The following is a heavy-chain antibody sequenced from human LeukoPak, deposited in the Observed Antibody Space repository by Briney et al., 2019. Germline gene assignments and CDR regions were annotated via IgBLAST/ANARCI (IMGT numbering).Heavy chain of an antibody. V-gene: IGHV1-2*02. CDR1: GYTFTGYY. CDR3: ARDLGSYRIGFYP. CDR2: INPNSGGT. Sequence: ASVKVSCKASGYTFTGYYMHWVRQAPGQGLEWMGWINPNSGGTNYAQKFQGRVTMTRDTSISTAYMELSRLRSDDTAVYYCARDLGSYRIGFYPWGQGTLVTVSS. J-gene: IGHJ5*02. D-gene: IGHD3-16*02.